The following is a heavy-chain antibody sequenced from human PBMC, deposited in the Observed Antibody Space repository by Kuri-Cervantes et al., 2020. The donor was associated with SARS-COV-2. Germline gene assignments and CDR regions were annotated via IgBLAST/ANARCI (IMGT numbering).Heavy chain of an antibody. CDR2: IYPGDSDT. D-gene: IGHD2-2*02. Sequence: KVSCKGSGYSFTSYWIGWVRQMPGKGLEWMGIIYPGDSDTRYSPSFQGQVTISADKSISTAYLQWSSLKASDTAMYFCARQSADCGSTSCYIDYWGQGTLVTVSS. CDR1: GYSFTSYW. CDR3: ARQSADCGSTSCYIDY. J-gene: IGHJ4*02. V-gene: IGHV5-51*01.